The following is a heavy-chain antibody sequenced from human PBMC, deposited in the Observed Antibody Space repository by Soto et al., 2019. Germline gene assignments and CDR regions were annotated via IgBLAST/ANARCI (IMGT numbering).Heavy chain of an antibody. D-gene: IGHD3-10*01. CDR1: GYTFTSYG. Sequence: QVPLVQSGAEVKKPGASVKVSCKASGYTFTSYGISWVRQAPGQGLEWMGWISAYNGNTNYAQKLQGRVTMTTDTSTCTAYMELRSLRSDDTAVYYCARVLDYYGPGSPPDYWGQGTLVTVSS. CDR2: ISAYNGNT. J-gene: IGHJ4*02. CDR3: ARVLDYYGPGSPPDY. V-gene: IGHV1-18*01.